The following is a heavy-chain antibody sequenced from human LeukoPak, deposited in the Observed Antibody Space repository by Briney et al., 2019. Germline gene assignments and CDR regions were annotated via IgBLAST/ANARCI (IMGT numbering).Heavy chain of an antibody. J-gene: IGHJ3*02. V-gene: IGHV3-74*01. CDR2: ISPDGRET. Sequence: PGGSLRLSCAASGLTFSNCWIHWVRQAPGRGLVWVSRISPDGRETSYADSVKGRFTISRDNSKNTLYLQMNSLRAEDTAVYYCARSEDPEELGPNAFDIWGQGTMVTVSS. CDR1: GLTFSNCW. CDR3: ARSEDPEELGPNAFDI. D-gene: IGHD7-27*01.